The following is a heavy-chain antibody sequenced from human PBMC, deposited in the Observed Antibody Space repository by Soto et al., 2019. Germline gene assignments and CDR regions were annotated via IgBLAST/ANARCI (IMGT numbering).Heavy chain of an antibody. Sequence: ASVKVSCTASGYTFTIYGISWVRQAPGQGLEWMGWISAYNGNTNYAQKLQGRVTMTTDTSTSTAYMELRSLRSDDTAVYYCARGRTPTVTTSGRAFDIWGQGTMVTVSS. V-gene: IGHV1-18*01. CDR2: ISAYNGNT. CDR1: GYTFTIYG. J-gene: IGHJ3*02. CDR3: ARGRTPTVTTSGRAFDI. D-gene: IGHD4-17*01.